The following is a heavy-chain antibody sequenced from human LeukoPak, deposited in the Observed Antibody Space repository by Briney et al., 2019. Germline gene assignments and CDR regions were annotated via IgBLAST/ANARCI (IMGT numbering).Heavy chain of an antibody. CDR2: IYYSGST. Sequence: SPAETPSLTCTRAGRSISSYYWSWIRPPPGEGLEWIGYIYYSGSTNYKPSLKSRVTISVDTSKNQSSLKLSSVTDAGTALYYCARHRQWELGDFDIWGQGTMVTVSS. CDR3: ARHRQWELGDFDI. V-gene: IGHV4-59*08. D-gene: IGHD1-26*01. CDR1: GRSISSYY. J-gene: IGHJ3*02.